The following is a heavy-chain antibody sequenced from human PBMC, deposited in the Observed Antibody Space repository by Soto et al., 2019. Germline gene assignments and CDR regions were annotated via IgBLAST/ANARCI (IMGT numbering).Heavy chain of an antibody. V-gene: IGHV1-2*02. CDR3: ARAAYYYDSSGYYYFDY. D-gene: IGHD3-22*01. CDR2: INPNSGGT. J-gene: IGHJ4*02. CDR1: GYTFIGYY. Sequence: ASVKVSCKASGYTFIGYYMHWVRQAPGQGLEWMGWINPNSGGTNYAQKFQGRVTMTRDTSISTAYMELSRLRSDDTAVYYCARAAYYYDSSGYYYFDYWGQGTLVTVSS.